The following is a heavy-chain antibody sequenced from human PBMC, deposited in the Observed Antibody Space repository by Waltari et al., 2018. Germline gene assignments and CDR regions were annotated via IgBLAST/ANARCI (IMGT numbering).Heavy chain of an antibody. J-gene: IGHJ4*02. CDR3: ARGFTLDY. CDR2: MNPNSGNT. V-gene: IGHV1-8*03. CDR1: GYTFTRYD. Sequence: QVQLVQSGAEVKKPGASVKVSCKASGYTFTRYDINWVRQATGQGRWWIVWMNPNSGNTVYAQKFQSKVTSTRNTSISTAYMELSSLRSENTAVYYCARGFTLDYMGQGTLVTVSS.